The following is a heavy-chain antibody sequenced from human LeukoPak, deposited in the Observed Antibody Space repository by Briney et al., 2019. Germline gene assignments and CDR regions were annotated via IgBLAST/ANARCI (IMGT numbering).Heavy chain of an antibody. CDR1: GFTFSSYA. J-gene: IGHJ2*01. D-gene: IGHD6-13*01. CDR3: ARDGRYASSWYRYFDL. Sequence: GSLRLSCAASGFTFSSYAMSWGRQAPGKGLEWVSAISGSGGSTYYADSVKGRFTISRDNSKNTLYLQMNSLRPEDTAVYFCARDGRYASSWYRYFDLWGRGTLVSVSS. CDR2: ISGSGGST. V-gene: IGHV3-23*01.